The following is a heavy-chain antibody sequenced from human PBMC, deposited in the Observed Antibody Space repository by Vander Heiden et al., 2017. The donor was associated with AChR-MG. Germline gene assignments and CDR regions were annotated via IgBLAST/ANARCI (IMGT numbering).Heavy chain of an antibody. J-gene: IGHJ5*02. D-gene: IGHD3-3*01. CDR2: INPNSGGT. CDR1: GYTFTGYY. V-gene: IGHV1-2*02. CDR3: ARVHTGYYDFWSGRGYNWFDP. Sequence: QVQLVQSGAEVKKPGASVTVSCKASGYTFTGYYMHWVRQAPGQGLEWMGWINPNSGGTNYAQKFQGRVTMTRDTSISTAYMELSRLRSDDTAVYYCARVHTGYYDFWSGRGYNWFDPWGQGTLVTVSS.